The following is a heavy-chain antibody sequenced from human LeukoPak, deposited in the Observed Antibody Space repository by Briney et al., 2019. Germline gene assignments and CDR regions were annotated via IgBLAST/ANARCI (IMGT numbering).Heavy chain of an antibody. CDR2: ISSSSSYI. Sequence: PGGSLRLSCAASGFTFSSYSMNWVRQASGKGLEWVSSISSSSSYIYYADSVKGRFTISRDNAKNSLYLQMNSLRAEDTAVYYCARGYCSGGSCYFDYWGQGTLVTVSS. D-gene: IGHD2-15*01. J-gene: IGHJ4*02. CDR3: ARGYCSGGSCYFDY. CDR1: GFTFSSYS. V-gene: IGHV3-21*01.